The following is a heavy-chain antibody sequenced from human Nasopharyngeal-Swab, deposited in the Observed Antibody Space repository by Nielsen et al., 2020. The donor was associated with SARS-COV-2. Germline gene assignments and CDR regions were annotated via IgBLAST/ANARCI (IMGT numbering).Heavy chain of an antibody. J-gene: IGHJ6*02. CDR2: INWNGGST. Sequence: GASLKISCAASGFTFDDYGMSWVRQAPGKGLEWVSGINWNGGSTGYADSVKGRFTISRDNAKNSLYLQMNSLRAEDTAVYYCARENYGSGSYSPSYYYYYGMDVWGQGTTVTVSS. D-gene: IGHD3-10*01. V-gene: IGHV3-20*04. CDR1: GFTFDDYG. CDR3: ARENYGSGSYSPSYYYYYGMDV.